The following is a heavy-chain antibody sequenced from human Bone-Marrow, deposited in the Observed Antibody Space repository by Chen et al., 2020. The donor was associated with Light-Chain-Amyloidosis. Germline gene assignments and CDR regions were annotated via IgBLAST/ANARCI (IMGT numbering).Heavy chain of an antibody. CDR3: AKVRSFSGGSSDYFDY. V-gene: IGHV3-23*01. D-gene: IGHD2-15*01. CDR1: GFTFSSHA. CDR2: ISGSGGST. J-gene: IGHJ4*02. Sequence: EVQLLESGGGLVQPGGSLRLSCAASGFTFSSHAMSWVRQAPGKGLEWVSAISGSGGSTYYADSVKGRFTISRDNSKNTLYLQMNSLRAEDTAVYYCAKVRSFSGGSSDYFDYWGQGTLVTVSS.